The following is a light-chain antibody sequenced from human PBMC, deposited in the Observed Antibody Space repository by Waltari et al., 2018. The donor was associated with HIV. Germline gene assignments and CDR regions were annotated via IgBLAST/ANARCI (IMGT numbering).Light chain of an antibody. CDR3: QQYGSSLMYT. V-gene: IGKV3-20*01. J-gene: IGKJ2*01. CDR1: QSVSSSY. CDR2: GAS. Sequence: EIVLTQSPGTLSLSPGERATLSCRSSQSVSSSYIAWYQQKPGQAPRLLIYGASSRATDIPDRFSGSGSGTDFTLTISRLEPEDFAVYYCQQYGSSLMYTFGQGTKLEIK.